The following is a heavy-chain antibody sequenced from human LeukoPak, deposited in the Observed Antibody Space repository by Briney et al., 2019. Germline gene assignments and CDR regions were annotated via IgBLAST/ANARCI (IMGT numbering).Heavy chain of an antibody. CDR1: GGSFSGYY. D-gene: IGHD3-22*01. J-gene: IGHJ4*02. CDR3: TRGGYYDSSGYYGFYFDY. Sequence: SETLSLTCAVSGGSFSGYYWSWIRQPPGKGREWSGEIINSGSTNYNPSLKSRVTISVDTSKNQFSLKLSSVTAADTAVYYCTRGGYYDSSGYYGFYFDYWGQGTLVTVSS. V-gene: IGHV4-34*01. CDR2: IINSGST.